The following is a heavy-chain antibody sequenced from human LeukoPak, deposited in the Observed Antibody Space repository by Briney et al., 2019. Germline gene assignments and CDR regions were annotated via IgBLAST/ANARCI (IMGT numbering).Heavy chain of an antibody. CDR2: IKQDGSEK. CDR3: ARDPWGIASSRLFDY. CDR1: GFTFSSYW. V-gene: IGHV3-7*03. D-gene: IGHD6-13*01. J-gene: IGHJ4*02. Sequence: PGGSLRLSCAASGFTFSSYWMSWVRQAPGKGLEWVANIKQDGSEKYFVDSVKGRFTISRDNAKNSLFLQMNSLRAEDTALYYCARDPWGIASSRLFDYWGQGTLVTVSS.